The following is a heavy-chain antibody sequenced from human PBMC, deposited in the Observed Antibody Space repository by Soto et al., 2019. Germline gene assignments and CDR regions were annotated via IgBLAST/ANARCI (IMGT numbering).Heavy chain of an antibody. CDR2: IDPTGGGT. CDR3: ARVDTDLLTLDS. Sequence: ASVKVSCKAFGYTFTSYYISWVRQAPGQGLEWMGIIDPTGGGTSNAQKFQGRVTVTRDTSTSTVYMEVSSLRSDDTAVYYCARVDTDLLTLDSWGQGTLVDVPS. CDR1: GYTFTSYY. V-gene: IGHV1-46*01. D-gene: IGHD5-18*01. J-gene: IGHJ4*02.